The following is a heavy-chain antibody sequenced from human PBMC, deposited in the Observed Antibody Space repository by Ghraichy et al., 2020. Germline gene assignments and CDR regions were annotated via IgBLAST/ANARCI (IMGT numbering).Heavy chain of an antibody. J-gene: IGHJ4*02. CDR1: RYTFTSYD. Sequence: ASVKVSCKAVRYTFTSYDIFWVRHAPGHGLEWMGWMNPSSGNTGLAPKFQGRVTLTRDTSTTTAYMEVIDLRSDDTAVFYCARGPYPHEASGYSYFEFWGQGTLITVSS. CDR3: ARGPYPHEASGYSYFEF. V-gene: IGHV1-8*01. D-gene: IGHD2-15*01. CDR2: MNPSSGNT.